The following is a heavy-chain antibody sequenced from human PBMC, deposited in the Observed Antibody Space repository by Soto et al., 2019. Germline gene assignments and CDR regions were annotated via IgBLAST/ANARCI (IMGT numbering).Heavy chain of an antibody. CDR2: ISGSGGST. CDR3: AKDLADTDMVPYYYGMDV. J-gene: IGHJ6*02. D-gene: IGHD5-18*01. Sequence: PGGSLRLSCAASGFTFSSYAMSWVRQAPGKGLEWVSAISGSGGSTYYADSVKGRFTISRDNSKNTLYLQMNSLRAEDTAVYYCAKDLADTDMVPYYYGMDVWGQGTTVTVSS. CDR1: GFTFSSYA. V-gene: IGHV3-23*01.